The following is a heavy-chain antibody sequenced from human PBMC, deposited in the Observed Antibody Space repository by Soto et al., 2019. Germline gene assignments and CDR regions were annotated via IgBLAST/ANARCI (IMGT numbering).Heavy chain of an antibody. CDR2: ISPGSRYP. V-gene: IGHV3-11*06. CDR3: VRGGGGGLFDP. Sequence: GGSLRLSCAGSGFTFGDSYMSWIRQAPGKGLEWLSYISPGSRYPAYADSAKGRFTISRDNARRSLFLQMTSLTAEDTAMYYCVRGGGGGLFDPWGQGTMVTVSS. J-gene: IGHJ5*02. CDR1: GFTFGDSY. D-gene: IGHD2-15*01.